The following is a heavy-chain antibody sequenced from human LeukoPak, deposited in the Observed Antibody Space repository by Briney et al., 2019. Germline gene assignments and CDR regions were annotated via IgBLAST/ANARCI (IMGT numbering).Heavy chain of an antibody. D-gene: IGHD2-21*02. CDR2: INSDGSST. J-gene: IGHJ4*02. CDR1: GFTFSSYW. CDR3: ARDHDYFFDY. Sequence: PVGSLRLSCAASGFTFSSYWRHWVRQAPGKGLVWFSRINSDGSSTSYADSVKGRFTISRDNAKNTLYLQMNSLRAEGTAVYYCARDHDYFFDYWGQGTLVTVSS. V-gene: IGHV3-74*01.